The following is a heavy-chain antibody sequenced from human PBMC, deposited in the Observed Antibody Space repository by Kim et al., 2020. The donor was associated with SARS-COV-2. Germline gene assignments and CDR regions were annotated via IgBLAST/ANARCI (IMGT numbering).Heavy chain of an antibody. J-gene: IGHJ1*01. Sequence: ASVKVSCKASGYTFTSYGISWVRQAPGQGLEWMGWISAYNGNTNYAQKLQGRVTMTTDTSTSTAYMELRSLGSDDTAVYYCARGRDYLLRTYFQHWGQGTLVTVSS. CDR1: GYTFTSYG. V-gene: IGHV1-18*01. D-gene: IGHD4-17*01. CDR3: ARGRDYLLRTYFQH. CDR2: ISAYNGNT.